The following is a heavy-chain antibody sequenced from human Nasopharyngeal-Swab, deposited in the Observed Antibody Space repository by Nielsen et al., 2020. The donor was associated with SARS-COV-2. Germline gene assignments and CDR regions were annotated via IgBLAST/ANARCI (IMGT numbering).Heavy chain of an antibody. J-gene: IGHJ6*03. Sequence: GESLKISCAASGFTFSSYSMNWVRQAPGKGLEWVSSISSSSYIYYADSVKGRFTISRDNAKNSLYLQMNSLRAEDTAVYYCASYVAGTPTYYYYYMDVWGKGTTVTVSS. D-gene: IGHD1/OR15-1a*01. V-gene: IGHV3-21*01. CDR3: ASYVAGTPTYYYYYMDV. CDR1: GFTFSSYS. CDR2: ISSSSYI.